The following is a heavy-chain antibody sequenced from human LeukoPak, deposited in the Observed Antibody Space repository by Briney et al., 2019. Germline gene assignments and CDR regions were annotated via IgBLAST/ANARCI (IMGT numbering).Heavy chain of an antibody. J-gene: IGHJ4*02. Sequence: PGGSLRLSCAASGFTVSSNYMSWVRQAPGKGLEWVSYITLSSSTTYYADSVKGRFTISRDNAKKSLYLQMNSLRAEDTAVYYCARGGRSGLTNWGQGTLVTVSS. V-gene: IGHV3-48*01. CDR3: ARGGRSGLTN. D-gene: IGHD3-16*01. CDR2: ITLSSSTT. CDR1: GFTVSSNY.